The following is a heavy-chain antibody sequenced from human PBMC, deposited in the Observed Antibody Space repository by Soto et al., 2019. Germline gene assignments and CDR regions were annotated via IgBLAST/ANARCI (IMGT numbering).Heavy chain of an antibody. Sequence: QVQLQESGPGLVKPSETLSLTCTVSGGSISSYYWSWIRQPPGKGLEWIGYIYYSGSTNYNPSLKSRVTISVDKPKNQFSLKLSSVAAADTAVYYCARAPGARQAFDIWGQGTMVTVSS. V-gene: IGHV4-59*01. CDR2: IYYSGST. CDR3: ARAPGARQAFDI. CDR1: GGSISSYY. J-gene: IGHJ3*02. D-gene: IGHD7-27*01.